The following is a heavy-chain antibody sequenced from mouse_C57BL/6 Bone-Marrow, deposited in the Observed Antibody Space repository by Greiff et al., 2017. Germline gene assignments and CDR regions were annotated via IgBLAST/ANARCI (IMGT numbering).Heavy chain of an antibody. CDR3: TTAYYSNYRGYYFDY. V-gene: IGHV14-4*01. J-gene: IGHJ2*01. Sequence: EVQLQQSGAELVRPGASVKLSCTASGFNIKDDYMNWVKQRPEQGLEWIGWIDPENGDTEYASKFQGKATIAADTSSNTAYLQLSSLTSEDTAVYYCTTAYYSNYRGYYFDYWGQGTTHTVSS. CDR1: GFNIKDDY. D-gene: IGHD2-5*01. CDR2: IDPENGDT.